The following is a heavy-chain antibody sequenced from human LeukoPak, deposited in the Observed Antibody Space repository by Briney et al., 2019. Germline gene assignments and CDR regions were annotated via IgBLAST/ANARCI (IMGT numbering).Heavy chain of an antibody. D-gene: IGHD3-10*01. CDR3: AKDSDRPLKN. V-gene: IGHV3-23*01. CDR2: ISGSGGST. CDR1: GFTFSSYG. J-gene: IGHJ4*02. Sequence: GGTLRLSCAASGFTFSSYGMSWVRQAPGKGLGWVSAISGSGGSTYYADSVKGRFTISRDNSKNTLYLQMNSLRAEDTAVYYCAKDSDRPLKNWGQGTLVTVSS.